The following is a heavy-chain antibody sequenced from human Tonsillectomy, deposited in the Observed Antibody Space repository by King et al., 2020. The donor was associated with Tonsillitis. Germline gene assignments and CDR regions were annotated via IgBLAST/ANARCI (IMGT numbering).Heavy chain of an antibody. CDR1: GFTFNTYY. V-gene: IGHV1-46*02. CDR3: ASEFCGTDCNNYYYYGMDS. Sequence: QLVQSGAEVKKPGASVKVSCRASGFTFNTYYMHWVRQAPGQGLEWMGIINPGGGTTTYAQKVQGRVNMTRDTSTSTVYMELSSLRSDDTAIYFCASEFCGTDCNNYYYYGMDSWGQGNTVTVSS. J-gene: IGHJ6*02. D-gene: IGHD2-21*02. CDR2: INPGGGTT.